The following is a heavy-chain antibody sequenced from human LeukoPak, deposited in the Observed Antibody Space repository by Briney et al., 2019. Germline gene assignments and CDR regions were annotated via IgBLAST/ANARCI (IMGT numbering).Heavy chain of an antibody. CDR1: GFTVSSIH. CDR3: ARDLGRDSFDI. D-gene: IGHD2-15*01. V-gene: IGHV3-53*01. CDR2: IYSGGNT. J-gene: IGHJ3*02. Sequence: GGSLRLSCAASGFTVSSIHMSWVRQAPGEGLEWVSVIYSGGNTYYADSVKGRFTISRDNSRNTLYLQMNNLRAEDTAVYYCARDLGRDSFDIWGQGTKVTVSS.